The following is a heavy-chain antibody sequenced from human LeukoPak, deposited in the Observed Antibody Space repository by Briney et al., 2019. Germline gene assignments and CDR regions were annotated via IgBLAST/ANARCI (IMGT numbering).Heavy chain of an antibody. CDR1: GGSISSYD. CDR2: IYSNGIT. J-gene: IGHJ2*01. CDR3: TTRAYYDSGGYSPASGYFDL. V-gene: IGHV4-4*08. Sequence: SETLSLTCTLSGGSISSYDWNRIRQPPGKGLEWIGYIYSNGITSYNPSLRSRGTISIATSKNQFSLRLRSVTVADTPIYYCTTRAYYDSGGYSPASGYFDLWGRGTLVSVSS. D-gene: IGHD3-22*01.